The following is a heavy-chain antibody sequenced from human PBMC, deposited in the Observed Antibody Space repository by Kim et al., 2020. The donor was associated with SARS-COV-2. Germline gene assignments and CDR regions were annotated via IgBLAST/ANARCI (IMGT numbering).Heavy chain of an antibody. V-gene: IGHV4-4*07. D-gene: IGHD3-3*01. Sequence: SETLSLTCTVSGGSISSYYWSWIRQPAGKGLEWIGRIYTSGSTNYNPSLNSRVTMSVDTSKNQFSLKLSSVTAADTAVYYCASDVITIFGVDYFDYWGQGTLVTVSS. J-gene: IGHJ4*02. CDR3: ASDVITIFGVDYFDY. CDR1: GGSISSYY. CDR2: IYTSGST.